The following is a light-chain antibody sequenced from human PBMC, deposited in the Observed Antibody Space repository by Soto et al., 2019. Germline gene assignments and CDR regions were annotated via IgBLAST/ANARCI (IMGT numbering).Light chain of an antibody. CDR3: SSYTIRGTVV. Sequence: QSALTQPASVSGSPGQSITISCTGTSSDVGGYNYVSWYQQHPGEAPKLMIYEVSNRPSGVSDRFSGSKSGNTASLTISGLQAEDEADYHCSSYTIRGTVVFGGGTKVTVL. CDR2: EVS. V-gene: IGLV2-14*01. CDR1: SSDVGGYNY. J-gene: IGLJ2*01.